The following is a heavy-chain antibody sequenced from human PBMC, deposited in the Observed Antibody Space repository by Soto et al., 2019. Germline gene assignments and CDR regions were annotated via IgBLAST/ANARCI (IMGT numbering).Heavy chain of an antibody. CDR1: GFTFTGYS. CDR2: IISSSSEI. V-gene: IGHV3-48*01. CDR3: AKVLADPGIAVAGTISDAFDI. Sequence: GGSLRLSCAASGFTFTGYSMNWVRQAPGKGLEWVSYIISSSSEIYYADSVKGRFTISRDNAKNSAYLQMDSLRAEDTAVYYCAKVLADPGIAVAGTISDAFDIWGQGTMVTVSS. D-gene: IGHD6-19*01. J-gene: IGHJ3*02.